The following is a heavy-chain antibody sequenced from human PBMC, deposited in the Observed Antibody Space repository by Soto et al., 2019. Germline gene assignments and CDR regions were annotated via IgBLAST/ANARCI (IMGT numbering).Heavy chain of an antibody. CDR1: GFKFSMFG. CDR2: ISSSSATI. D-gene: IGHD6-19*01. Sequence: LLQESGGDLVQPGGSLRLSCVAPGFKFSMFGMNWVRQAPGKGLEWIAYISSSSATIMYGGSVEGRFTVSRDNAENSLFLQMKSLRDEDTAVYYCARDKGGTVAGFNWFDPWGHGTLVTVST. J-gene: IGHJ5*02. V-gene: IGHV3-48*02. CDR3: ARDKGGTVAGFNWFDP.